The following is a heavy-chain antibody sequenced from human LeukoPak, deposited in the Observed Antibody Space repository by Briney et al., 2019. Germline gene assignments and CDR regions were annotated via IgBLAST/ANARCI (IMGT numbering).Heavy chain of an antibody. V-gene: IGHV4-4*07. CDR1: GGSISSYY. J-gene: IGHJ4*02. D-gene: IGHD2-2*01. CDR2: IYTSGST. Sequence: SETLSLTCTVSGGSISSYYWSWIRQPAGKGLEWIGRIYTSGSTNCNPSLKSRVTVSVDTSKNQFSLKLSSVTAADTAVYYCARSQLRNADFDYWGQGTLVTVSS. CDR3: ARSQLRNADFDY.